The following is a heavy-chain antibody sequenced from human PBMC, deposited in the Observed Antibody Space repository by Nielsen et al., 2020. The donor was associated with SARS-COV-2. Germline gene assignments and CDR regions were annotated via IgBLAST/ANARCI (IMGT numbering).Heavy chain of an antibody. CDR3: ARLAPYCYYMDV. Sequence: SETLSLTCTVSGGSISSYYWSWIRQPPGKGLEWIGYIYYSGSTNYNPSLKSRVTISVDTSKNQFSLKLSSVTAADTAMYYCARLAPYCYYMDVWGKGTTVTVSS. D-gene: IGHD5-12*01. J-gene: IGHJ6*03. CDR1: GGSISSYY. CDR2: IYYSGST. V-gene: IGHV4-59*01.